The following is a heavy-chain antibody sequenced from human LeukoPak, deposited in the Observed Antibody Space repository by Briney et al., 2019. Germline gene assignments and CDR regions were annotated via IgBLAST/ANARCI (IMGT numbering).Heavy chain of an antibody. D-gene: IGHD6-13*01. V-gene: IGHV4-34*01. CDR2: INHSGST. Sequence: PSETLSLTCTVSGGSISSYYWSWIRQPPGKGLEWIGEINHSGSTNYNPSLKSRVTISVDTSKNQFSLKLSSVTAADTAVYYCARRGIRYSSSWYGDYWGQGTLVTVSS. CDR1: GGSISSYY. CDR3: ARRGIRYSSSWYGDY. J-gene: IGHJ4*02.